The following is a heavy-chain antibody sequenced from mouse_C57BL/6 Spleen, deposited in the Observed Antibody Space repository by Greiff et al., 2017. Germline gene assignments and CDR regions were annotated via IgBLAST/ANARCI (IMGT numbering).Heavy chain of an antibody. V-gene: IGHV1-26*01. J-gene: IGHJ4*01. CDR1: GYTFTDYY. Sequence: DVQLQESGPELVKPGASVKISCKASGYTFTDYYMNWVKQSPGKSLEWIGDINPNNGGTSYNEKFKGKATLTVDKSSSTAYMELRSLTSEDSAVYYCARPGGDAMDYWGQGTSVTASS. CDR2: INPNNGGT. CDR3: ARPGGDAMDY.